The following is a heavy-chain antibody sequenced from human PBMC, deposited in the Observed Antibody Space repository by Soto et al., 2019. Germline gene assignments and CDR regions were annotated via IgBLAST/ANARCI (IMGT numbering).Heavy chain of an antibody. CDR3: ALTRIHGNYYYFYATDV. CDR2: IMPIYGTT. D-gene: IGHD3-9*01. J-gene: IGHJ6*02. V-gene: IGHV1-69*01. CDR1: GGTFRSYG. Sequence: QVQLVQSGAEVKQPGSSVKVSCNVSGGTFRSYGVSWVRQAPGQGLEWMGGIMPIYGTTKYAQRFQGRGTITADESTSTAYMDLSSLRSEDTAVYYWALTRIHGNYYYFYATDVWGQGTTVTVSS.